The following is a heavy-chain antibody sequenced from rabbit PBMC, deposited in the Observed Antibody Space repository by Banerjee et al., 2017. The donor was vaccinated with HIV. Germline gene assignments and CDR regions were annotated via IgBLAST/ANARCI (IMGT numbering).Heavy chain of an antibody. CDR3: ARGYGGYAAYDFANL. D-gene: IGHD6-1*01. J-gene: IGHJ4*01. CDR2: IYGGSSGSA. V-gene: IGHV1S40*01. CDR1: GFSFSSSDY. Sequence: QSLEESGGDLVKPGASLTLTCTASGFSFSSSDYMCWVRQAPGKGLEWIACIYGGSSGSAYYASWAKGRFTISKTSSTTVTLQMTSLTAADTATYFCARGYGGYAAYDFANLWGPGTLVTVS.